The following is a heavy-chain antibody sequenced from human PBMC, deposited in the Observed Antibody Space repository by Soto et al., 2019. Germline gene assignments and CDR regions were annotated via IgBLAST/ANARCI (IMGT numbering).Heavy chain of an antibody. J-gene: IGHJ4*02. V-gene: IGHV1-58*02. CDR1: GFTFTSSA. Sequence: EASVKVSCKASGFTFTSSAMQWVRQARGQRLEWIGWIVVGSGNTNYAQKFQERVTITRDMSTSTAYMELSSLRSEDTAVYYCAAEGWDSSGWYFDYWGQGTLVTVSS. CDR3: AAEGWDSSGWYFDY. CDR2: IVVGSGNT. D-gene: IGHD6-19*01.